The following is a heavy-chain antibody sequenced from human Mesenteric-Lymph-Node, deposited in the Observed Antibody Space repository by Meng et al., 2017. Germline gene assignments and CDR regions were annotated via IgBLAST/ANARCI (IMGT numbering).Heavy chain of an antibody. CDR2: ISSSGSTI. Sequence: GESLKISCAASGFTFSSYEMNWVRQAPGKGLEWVSYISSSGSTIYYADSVKGRFTISRDNAKNSLYLQMNSLRAEDTALYYCAKDYAVAGTGRGMDVWGQGTTVTVSS. J-gene: IGHJ6*02. D-gene: IGHD6-19*01. V-gene: IGHV3-48*03. CDR3: AKDYAVAGTGRGMDV. CDR1: GFTFSSYE.